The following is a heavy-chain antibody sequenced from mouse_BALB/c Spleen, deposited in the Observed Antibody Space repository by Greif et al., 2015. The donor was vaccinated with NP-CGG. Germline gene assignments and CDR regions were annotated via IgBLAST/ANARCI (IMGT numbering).Heavy chain of an antibody. CDR1: GFSLTSYG. CDR3: ASGGGTYYFDY. V-gene: IGHV2-9*02. J-gene: IGHJ2*01. CDR2: IWAGGST. D-gene: IGHD4-1*01. Sequence: VKLQESGPGLVAPSQSLSITCTVSGFSLTSYGVHWVRQPPGKGLEWLGVIWAGGSTNYNSALMSRLSISKDNSKSXVFLKMNSLQTDNTAMYYCASGGGTYYFDYWGQGTTLTVSS.